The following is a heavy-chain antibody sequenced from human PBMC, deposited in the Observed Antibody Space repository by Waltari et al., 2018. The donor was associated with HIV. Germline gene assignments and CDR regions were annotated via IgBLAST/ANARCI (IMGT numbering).Heavy chain of an antibody. D-gene: IGHD3-3*01. CDR2: MNPNSGNT. Sequence: QVQRVQSAAEVKKPGASVKVSCKASGYTFTSYDINWVRQATGQGLEWMGWMNPNSGNTGYAQKFQGRVTMTRNTSISTAYMELSSLRSEDTAVYYCARVLDFWSGYPRGSWFDPWGQGTLVTVSS. V-gene: IGHV1-8*01. CDR3: ARVLDFWSGYPRGSWFDP. J-gene: IGHJ5*02. CDR1: GYTFTSYD.